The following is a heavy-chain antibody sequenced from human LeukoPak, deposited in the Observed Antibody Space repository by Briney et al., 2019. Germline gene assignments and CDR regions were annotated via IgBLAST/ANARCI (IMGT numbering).Heavy chain of an antibody. Sequence: GGSLRLSCAASGFTFSTYCMNWVRQAPGKGLEWVSYISSSGSTIYYADSVKVRFTISRDNAKNSLYLQMNSLRAEDTAVYYCARAGELVHDFDYWGQGTLVTVSS. CDR1: GFTFSTYC. CDR2: ISSSGSTI. J-gene: IGHJ4*02. V-gene: IGHV3-48*04. D-gene: IGHD6-13*01. CDR3: ARAGELVHDFDY.